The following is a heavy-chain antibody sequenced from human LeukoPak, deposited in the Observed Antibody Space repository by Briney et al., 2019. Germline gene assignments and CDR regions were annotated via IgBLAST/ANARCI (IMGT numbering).Heavy chain of an antibody. J-gene: IGHJ2*01. V-gene: IGHV3-23*01. CDR3: ATRVGLTRYWYFDL. Sequence: GGSLRLSCAASGFTFSNNAMTWVRQAPGKGLEWVSSISASGGSTSYADSVRGRFTFSRDNSKNTLYLQMNSLRVEDTAVYYCATRVGLTRYWYFDLWGRGTLVTVSS. CDR2: ISASGGST. CDR1: GFTFSNNA.